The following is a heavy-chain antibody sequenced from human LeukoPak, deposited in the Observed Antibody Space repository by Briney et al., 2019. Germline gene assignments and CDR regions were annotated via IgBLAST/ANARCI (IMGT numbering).Heavy chain of an antibody. CDR3: ARDRDRGEFDY. CDR2: IYYSGST. J-gene: IGHJ4*02. CDR1: GGSISSYY. Sequence: SETLSLTCTVSGGSISSYYWSWIRQPPGKGLEWIGYIYYSGSTYYNPSLKSRVTISVDTSKNQFSLKLSSVTAADTAVYYCARDRDRGEFDYWGQGTLVTVSS. V-gene: IGHV4-59*12. D-gene: IGHD3-10*01.